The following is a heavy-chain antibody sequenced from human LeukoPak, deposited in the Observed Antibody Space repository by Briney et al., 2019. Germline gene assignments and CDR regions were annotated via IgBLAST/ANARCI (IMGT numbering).Heavy chain of an antibody. Sequence: PGGSLRLSCAASGFTFRSYGMHWVRQAPGKGLEWVAVISYDGSNKYYADSVKGRFTISRDNSKKTLYLQMNSLRAEDTAVYYCARDFKVRYSYGKYGMDVWGQGTTVTVSS. CDR2: ISYDGSNK. CDR3: ARDFKVRYSYGKYGMDV. D-gene: IGHD5-18*01. V-gene: IGHV3-30*03. J-gene: IGHJ6*02. CDR1: GFTFRSYG.